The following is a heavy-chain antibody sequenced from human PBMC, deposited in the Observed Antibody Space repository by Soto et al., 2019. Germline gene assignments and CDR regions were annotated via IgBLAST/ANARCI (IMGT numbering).Heavy chain of an antibody. CDR1: GGSISSGGYY. CDR2: IYYSGST. V-gene: IGHV4-31*03. CDR3: ARAQGSGSYFGPDDVVVY. D-gene: IGHD3-10*01. Sequence: QVQLQESGPGLVKPSQTLSLTCTVSGGSISSGGYYWSWIRQHPGKGLEWIGYIYYSGSTYYNPSLRSRVTISVDTSKNQFSLKLSSVTAADTAVYYCARAQGSGSYFGPDDVVVYWGQGTLVTVSS. J-gene: IGHJ4*02.